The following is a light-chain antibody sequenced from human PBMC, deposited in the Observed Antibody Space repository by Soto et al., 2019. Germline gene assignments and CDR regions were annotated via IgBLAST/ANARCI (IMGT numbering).Light chain of an antibody. Sequence: DIQMTQSPSSLSASVGDRVTITCRASQTISSYLNWYQQKPRKAPKLLIYAASSLQSGVPSRFSGSGSGTDFTLTISSLPPEDFATSYCHQSHGIPYTFGQGTKLEIK. CDR2: AAS. CDR1: QTISSY. J-gene: IGKJ2*01. CDR3: HQSHGIPYT. V-gene: IGKV1-39*01.